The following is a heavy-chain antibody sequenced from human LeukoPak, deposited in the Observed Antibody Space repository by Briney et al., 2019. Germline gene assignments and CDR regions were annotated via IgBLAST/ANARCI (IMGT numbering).Heavy chain of an antibody. J-gene: IGHJ4*02. CDR2: IIPIFGTA. CDR3: ARARRYSSSEFDY. Sequence: SMKVSCKASGGTFSSYAISWVRQAPGQGLEWMGGIIPIFGTANYAQKFQGRVTITADESTSTAYMELSSLRSEDTAVYYCARARRYSSSEFDYWGQGTLVTVSS. V-gene: IGHV1-69*13. D-gene: IGHD6-6*01. CDR1: GGTFSSYA.